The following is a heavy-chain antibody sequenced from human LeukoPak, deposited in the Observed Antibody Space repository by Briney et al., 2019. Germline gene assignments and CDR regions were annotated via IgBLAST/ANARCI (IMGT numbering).Heavy chain of an antibody. CDR1: GGTFSSYA. D-gene: IGHD6-6*01. CDR2: INPNSGGT. J-gene: IGHJ6*03. CDR3: ARDPIAARHYYYYMDV. Sequence: GSSVKVSCKASGGTFSSYAISWVRQAPGQGLEWMGWINPNSGGTNYAQKFQGRVTMTRDTSISTAYMELSRLRSDDTAVYYCARDPIAARHYYYYMDVWGKGTTVTVSS. V-gene: IGHV1-2*02.